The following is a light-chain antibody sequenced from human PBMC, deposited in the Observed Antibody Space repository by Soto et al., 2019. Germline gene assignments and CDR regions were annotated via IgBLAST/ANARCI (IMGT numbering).Light chain of an antibody. Sequence: EIVLTQSPATLSLSPGERATLSCRASQSVSSYLAWYQQKPGQAPRLLSYDASSRATGITARFSGSGSETEFTLTISSLEPEDFAVYYCQQRSNWPVTFGQGTRVEIK. CDR3: QQRSNWPVT. CDR1: QSVSSY. V-gene: IGKV3-11*01. CDR2: DAS. J-gene: IGKJ1*01.